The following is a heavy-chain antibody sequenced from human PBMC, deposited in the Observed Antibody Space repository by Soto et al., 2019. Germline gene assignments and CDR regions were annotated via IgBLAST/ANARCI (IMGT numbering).Heavy chain of an antibody. V-gene: IGHV4-31*03. CDR2: IYYSGST. D-gene: IGHD4-4*01. CDR3: ARMTTVTMGTLYYYYYMDV. J-gene: IGHJ6*03. CDR1: GGSISSGGYY. Sequence: SETLSLTCTVSGGSISSGGYYWSWIRQHPGKSLEWIGYIYYSGSTYYNPSLKSRVTISVDTSKNQFSLKLSSVTVSDTAVYYCARMTTVTMGTLYYYYYMDVWGKGTTVTVSS.